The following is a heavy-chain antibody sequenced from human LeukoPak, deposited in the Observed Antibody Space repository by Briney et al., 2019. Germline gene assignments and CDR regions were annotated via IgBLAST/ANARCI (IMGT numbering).Heavy chain of an antibody. J-gene: IGHJ4*02. Sequence: SETLSLTCAVYGGFFSGYYWSWIRQPPGKGLEWIGEINHSGSTDYNPSLKSRVTISLDMSKNQFSLKVTSVTAADTAVYFCARGRRPAGFSARYYFDSWGQGTLVPVSS. CDR2: INHSGST. V-gene: IGHV4-34*01. CDR1: GGFFSGYY. D-gene: IGHD3-10*01. CDR3: ARGRRPAGFSARYYFDS.